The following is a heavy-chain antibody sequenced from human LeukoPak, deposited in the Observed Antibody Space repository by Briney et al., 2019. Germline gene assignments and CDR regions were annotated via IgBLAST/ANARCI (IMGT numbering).Heavy chain of an antibody. Sequence: SETLSLTCTVSGGSISSYYWSWIRQPPGKGLEWIGYIYYSGSTNYSASLKSRVTISVDTSKNQFSLKLTSVTAADTAVYYCASLPVAVAGRGDFDYWGQGTLVTVSS. CDR1: GGSISSYY. D-gene: IGHD6-19*01. CDR2: IYYSGST. CDR3: ASLPVAVAGRGDFDY. V-gene: IGHV4-59*08. J-gene: IGHJ4*02.